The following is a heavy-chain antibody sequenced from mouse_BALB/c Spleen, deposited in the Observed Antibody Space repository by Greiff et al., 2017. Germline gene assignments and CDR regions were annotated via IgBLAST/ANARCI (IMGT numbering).Heavy chain of an antibody. CDR2: ISSNGGST. CDR3: ARKYTMITTFAY. Sequence: EVKLVESGGGLVQPGGSLKLSCAASGFTFSSYGMSWVRQTPDKRLELVATISSNGGSTYYPDSVKGRFTISSDNAKNTLYLQMSSLKSEDTAMYYCARKYTMITTFAYWGQGTLVTVSA. D-gene: IGHD2-4*01. J-gene: IGHJ3*01. V-gene: IGHV5-6-3*01. CDR1: GFTFSSYG.